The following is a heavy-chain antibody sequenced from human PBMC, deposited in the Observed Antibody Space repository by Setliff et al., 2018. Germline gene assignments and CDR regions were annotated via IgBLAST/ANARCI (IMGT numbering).Heavy chain of an antibody. Sequence: PSETLSLTCTVSGGSISNTYYYWSWIRQPAGQGLEWIGQIYTSWSTNYNPSLKSRVTISVDTSKNQFSLELRSVTAADTAVYYCARASVVHAIAVGYWGQGTLVTVSS. CDR1: GGSISNTYYY. V-gene: IGHV4-61*09. CDR3: ARASVVHAIAVGY. CDR2: IYTSWST. J-gene: IGHJ4*02. D-gene: IGHD2-15*01.